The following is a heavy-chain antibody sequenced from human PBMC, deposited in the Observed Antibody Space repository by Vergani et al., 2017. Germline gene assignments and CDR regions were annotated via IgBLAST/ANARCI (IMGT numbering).Heavy chain of an antibody. J-gene: IGHJ4*02. D-gene: IGHD2-15*01. V-gene: IGHV3-30*18. Sequence: QVQLVESGGGVVQPGRSLRLSCAASGFTFSSYGMHWVRQSPGKGLEWVAIISYDGSNKYYADSVKGRFTISRDSSKNTLYLQMNSLRVEDTAVYYCAKDHCIGGSCYYFDYWGQGTLVTVSS. CDR3: AKDHCIGGSCYYFDY. CDR1: GFTFSSYG. CDR2: ISYDGSNK.